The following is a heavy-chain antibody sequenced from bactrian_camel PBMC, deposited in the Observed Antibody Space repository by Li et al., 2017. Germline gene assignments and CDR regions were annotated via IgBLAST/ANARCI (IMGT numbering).Heavy chain of an antibody. Sequence: HVQLVESGGASVQAGGSLNLSCASSKYIVCMGWFRQAPGNEREFVSRITSDGSTTYKNSVEGRFVISKDTAKNKLYLQMNGLKPDDTAMYFCAAGDRVLGAGCAWKYWGQGTQVTVS. V-gene: IGHV3S53*01. D-gene: IGHD3*01. CDR1: KYIVCM. CDR2: ITSDGST. CDR3: AAGDRVLGAGCAWKY. J-gene: IGHJ4*01.